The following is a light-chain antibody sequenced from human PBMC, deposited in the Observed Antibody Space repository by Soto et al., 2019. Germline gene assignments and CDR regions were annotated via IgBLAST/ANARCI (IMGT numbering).Light chain of an antibody. J-gene: IGLJ1*01. CDR1: SSDVGSYNR. Sequence: QSALTQPPSVSGSPGQSVTISCTGTSSDVGSYNRVSWYQQPPGTAPKLMIYEVSNRPSGVPDRFSGSKSGNTASLTISGLQAEDEAEYYCSSYTSSSTYVFGTGTQVTVL. CDR2: EVS. CDR3: SSYTSSSTYV. V-gene: IGLV2-18*02.